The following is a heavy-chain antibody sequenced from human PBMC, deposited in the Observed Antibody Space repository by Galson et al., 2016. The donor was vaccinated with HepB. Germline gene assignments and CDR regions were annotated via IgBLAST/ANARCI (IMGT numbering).Heavy chain of an antibody. J-gene: IGHJ4*02. CDR1: GFTFSSYA. V-gene: IGHV3-30-3*01. CDR3: ARAPLEMATIQRGYFDY. D-gene: IGHD5-24*01. CDR2: IPFDGSNK. Sequence: SLRLSCAASGFTFSSYAMHWVRQAPGKGLEWVAVIPFDGSNKYYADYVKGRFTISRDNSKNTLYLQMNSLRAEDTAVYYCARAPLEMATIQRGYFDYWGQGTLVTVSS.